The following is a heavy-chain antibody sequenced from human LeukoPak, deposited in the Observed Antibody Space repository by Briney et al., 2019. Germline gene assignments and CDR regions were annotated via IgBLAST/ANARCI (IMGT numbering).Heavy chain of an antibody. CDR2: VDYTGST. J-gene: IGHJ4*02. D-gene: IGHD6-19*01. CDR1: DDSVNSNGYY. Sequence: SETLSLTCTVSDDSVNSNGYYWGWIRQSPGKGLEWIGNVDYTGSTFYNPSLKSRLTISVDTTKILFSLKLTSMTAADTAVYYCARSTGLYFDYWGQGTLVTVSS. V-gene: IGHV4-39*01. CDR3: ARSTGLYFDY.